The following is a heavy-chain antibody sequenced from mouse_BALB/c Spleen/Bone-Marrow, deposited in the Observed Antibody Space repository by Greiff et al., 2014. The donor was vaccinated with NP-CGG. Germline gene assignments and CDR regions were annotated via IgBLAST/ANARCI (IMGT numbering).Heavy chain of an antibody. CDR2: INPSNGGT. Sequence: QVQLKESGAELVKPGASVKLSCKASGYTFTSYYMYWVKQRPGQGLEWIGGINPSNGGTNFNEKFKSKATLTVDRSSSTAYMQLSSLTSEDSAVYYCTRTHYYGSRYYYAMGYWGQGTSVTVSS. CDR3: TRTHYYGSRYYYAMGY. D-gene: IGHD1-1*01. CDR1: GYTFTSYY. V-gene: IGHV1S81*02. J-gene: IGHJ4*01.